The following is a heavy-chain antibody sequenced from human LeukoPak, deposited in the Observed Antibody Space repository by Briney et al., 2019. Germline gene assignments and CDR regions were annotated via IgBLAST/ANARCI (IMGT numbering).Heavy chain of an antibody. Sequence: PGRSLRLSCAASGFAFSSYAMSWVRQAPGKGLEWVSAISGSGGGTYHADSVNGRFTISRDNSKNTLYLQMNSLRAEDTAVYYCAKHSITMIVVVSSAFDYWGQGTLVTVSS. CDR1: GFAFSSYA. CDR2: ISGSGGGT. J-gene: IGHJ4*02. V-gene: IGHV3-23*01. D-gene: IGHD3-22*01. CDR3: AKHSITMIVVVSSAFDY.